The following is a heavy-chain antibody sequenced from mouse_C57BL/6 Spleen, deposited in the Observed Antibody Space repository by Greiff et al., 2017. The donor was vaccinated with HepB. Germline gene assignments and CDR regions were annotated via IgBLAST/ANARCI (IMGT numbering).Heavy chain of an antibody. Sequence: VHVKQSGPELVKPGASVKISCKASGYSFTGYYMNWVKQSPEKSLEWIGEINPSTGGTTYNQKFKAKATLTVDKSSSTAYMQLKSLTSEDSAVYYCASTTVVAFDYWGQGTTLTVSS. J-gene: IGHJ2*01. CDR2: INPSTGGT. CDR3: ASTTVVAFDY. CDR1: GYSFTGYY. D-gene: IGHD1-1*01. V-gene: IGHV1-42*01.